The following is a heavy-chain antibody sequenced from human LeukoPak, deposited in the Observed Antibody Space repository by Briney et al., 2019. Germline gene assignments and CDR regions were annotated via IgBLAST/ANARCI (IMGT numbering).Heavy chain of an antibody. D-gene: IGHD4-17*01. Sequence: GASVKVSCKASGYTFTGYGISWVRQAPGQGLEWMGWISAYNGNTNYAQKLQGRITMTTDTSTSTAYMELRSLRSDDTAVYYCARDLYDYGDYVDWGQGTLVTVSS. V-gene: IGHV1-18*01. CDR1: GYTFTGYG. CDR3: ARDLYDYGDYVD. CDR2: ISAYNGNT. J-gene: IGHJ4*02.